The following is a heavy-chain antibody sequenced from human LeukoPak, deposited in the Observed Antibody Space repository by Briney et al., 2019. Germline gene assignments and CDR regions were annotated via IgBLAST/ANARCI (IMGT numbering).Heavy chain of an antibody. V-gene: IGHV3-30-3*01. J-gene: IGHJ4*02. CDR2: ISYDGSNK. CDR3: ARDPRHSGSYSPFDY. Sequence: GGSLRLSCAASGFTFSSYAMHWVRQAPGKGLEWVAVISYDGSNKYYADSVKGRFTVSRDNSKNTLYLQMNSLRAEDTAVYYCARDPRHSGSYSPFDYWGQGTLVTVSS. CDR1: GFTFSSYA. D-gene: IGHD1-26*01.